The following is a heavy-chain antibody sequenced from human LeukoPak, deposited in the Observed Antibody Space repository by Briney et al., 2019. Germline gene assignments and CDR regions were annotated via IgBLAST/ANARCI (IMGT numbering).Heavy chain of an antibody. CDR2: IDPTGLT. Sequence: SETLSLTRTVSGGSISSQYWSWIRQSPGKGLEWIGYIDPTGLTSYNPSLNSRVTISEDTSKNQFSLKVRSVTTADTAVYFCARQTPYHGNHYFDYWGQGTLVTVSS. J-gene: IGHJ4*02. V-gene: IGHV4-4*09. D-gene: IGHD1-14*01. CDR3: ARQTPYHGNHYFDY. CDR1: GGSISSQY.